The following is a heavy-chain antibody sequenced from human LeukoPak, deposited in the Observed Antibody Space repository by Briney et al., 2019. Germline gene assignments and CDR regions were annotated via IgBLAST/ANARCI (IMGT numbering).Heavy chain of an antibody. V-gene: IGHV4-30-4*01. J-gene: IGHJ4*02. D-gene: IGHD6-13*01. CDR2: IYYSGST. Sequence: SQTLSLTCTVSGGSISSGDYYWSWIRQPPGKGLEWIGYIYYSGSTYYNPSLKSRVTISVDTSKNQFSLKPSSVTAADTAVYYCASAWSSSWYFVNWGQGTLVTVSS. CDR3: ASAWSSSWYFVN. CDR1: GGSISSGDYY.